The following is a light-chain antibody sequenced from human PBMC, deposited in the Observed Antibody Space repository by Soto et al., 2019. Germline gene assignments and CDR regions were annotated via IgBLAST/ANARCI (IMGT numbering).Light chain of an antibody. Sequence: EIVLTQSPATLSLSPGERATLSCRASQSVSSYLAWYQQKPGQAPRLLIYDASNRATGIPARFSGSGSGTDFTLTISSLEPEDFAVYYCQQRSTWPTFGGGKKVELK. CDR3: QQRSTWPT. CDR2: DAS. CDR1: QSVSSY. J-gene: IGKJ4*01. V-gene: IGKV3-11*01.